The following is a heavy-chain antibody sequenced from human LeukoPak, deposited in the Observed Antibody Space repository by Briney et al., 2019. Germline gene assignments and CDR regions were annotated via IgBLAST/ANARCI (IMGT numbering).Heavy chain of an antibody. J-gene: IGHJ3*02. D-gene: IGHD2-15*01. CDR3: SRQGGPTWWGGAFDI. CDR1: GYRFTSYW. V-gene: IGHV5-51*01. CDR2: IYPGDSDT. Sequence: PGESLKISCKGSGYRFTSYWIAWVRPMPGKGLEWMGIIYPGDSDTRYSSSFHGQVTISDDNSISTAYQQCSSLTASATAMYYCSRQGGPTWWGGAFDIWGQGTMVTVSS.